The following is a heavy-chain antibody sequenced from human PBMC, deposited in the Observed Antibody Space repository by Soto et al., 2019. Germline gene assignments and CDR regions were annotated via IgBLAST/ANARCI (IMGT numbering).Heavy chain of an antibody. Sequence: VASVKVSCKASGGTFSSYAISWVRQAPGQGLEWMGGIIPIFGTANYAQKFQGRVTITADKSTSTAYMELSSLRFEDTAVYYCARGPSLAFDYWGQGTLVTVSS. CDR3: ARGPSLAFDY. V-gene: IGHV1-69*06. J-gene: IGHJ4*02. CDR1: GGTFSSYA. CDR2: IIPIFGTA.